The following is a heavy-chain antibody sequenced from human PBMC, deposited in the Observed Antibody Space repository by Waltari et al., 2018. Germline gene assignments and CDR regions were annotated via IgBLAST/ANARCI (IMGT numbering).Heavy chain of an antibody. J-gene: IGHJ4*02. CDR2: ISVYNGNT. V-gene: IGHV1-18*01. D-gene: IGHD1-26*01. Sequence: QVQLVQSGAEVKKPGASVKVSCKASGYTFTSYGISWVRQAPGQGLEWMGWISVYNGNTNYAQKPRGRVTMTKATSPSTGYMELRSRRSDDPAVYYCAGGRGGSYGDYWGQGTLVTVSS. CDR1: GYTFTSYG. CDR3: AGGRGGSYGDY.